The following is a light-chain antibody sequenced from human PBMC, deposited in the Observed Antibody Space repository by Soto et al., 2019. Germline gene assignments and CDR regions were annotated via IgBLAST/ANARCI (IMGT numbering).Light chain of an antibody. CDR1: SSDVGGYKN. J-gene: IGLJ1*01. CDR2: DVT. V-gene: IGLV2-14*01. CDR3: SSYTIFKTLV. Sequence: QSALTQPASVSESPGQSITISCTGSSSDVGGYKNVSWYQQHPGKAPKLLIYDVTNRPSGVSNRFSGSKSGYTASLTISGLQSEDEADYYCSSYTIFKTLVLGTGTKVTVL.